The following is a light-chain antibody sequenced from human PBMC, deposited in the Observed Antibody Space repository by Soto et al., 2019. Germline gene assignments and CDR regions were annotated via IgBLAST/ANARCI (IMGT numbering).Light chain of an antibody. CDR1: QSVLHSSNDKNF. CDR2: WAS. J-gene: IGKJ1*01. Sequence: DIVMTQSPDSLAVSLGERATINCKSSQSVLHSSNDKNFLTWYQQKPGRPPKLLIYWASTRESGVPDRFSGSGSGTDFTLTISSLQAEDVAVYYCHQYYSAPWTFGQGTKVEIK. CDR3: HQYYSAPWT. V-gene: IGKV4-1*01.